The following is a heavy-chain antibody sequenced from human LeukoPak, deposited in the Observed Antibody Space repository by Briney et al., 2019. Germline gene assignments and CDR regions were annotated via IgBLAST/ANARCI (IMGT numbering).Heavy chain of an antibody. J-gene: IGHJ4*02. CDR3: AKEPDIVVVPAAITY. CDR2: ISGSGGST. Sequence: GGSLRLSCAASGFTFSDYYMSWVRQAPGKGLEWVSAISGSGGSTYYADSVKGRFTISRDNSKNTLYLQMNSLRAEDTAVYYCAKEPDIVVVPAAITYWGQGTLVTVSS. CDR1: GFTFSDYY. D-gene: IGHD2-2*01. V-gene: IGHV3-23*01.